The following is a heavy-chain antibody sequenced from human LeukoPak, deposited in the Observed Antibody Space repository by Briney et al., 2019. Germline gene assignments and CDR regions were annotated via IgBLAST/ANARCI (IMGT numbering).Heavy chain of an antibody. CDR3: ARAYRGYSDYDWGPFDS. Sequence: GGSLRLSCAASGFTFSAYAMHWVRQAPGKGLEWVAVISYDGSNKYYADSVKGRFTISRDNSKNTLYLQMNSLRAEDTAVYYCARAYRGYSDYDWGPFDSWGQGTLVTVSS. J-gene: IGHJ4*02. CDR1: GFTFSAYA. CDR2: ISYDGSNK. V-gene: IGHV3-30*04. D-gene: IGHD5-12*01.